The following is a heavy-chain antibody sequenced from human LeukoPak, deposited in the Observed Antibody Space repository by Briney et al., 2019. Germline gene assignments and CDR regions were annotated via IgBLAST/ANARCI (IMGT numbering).Heavy chain of an antibody. Sequence: PSETLSLTCAVYGGSFSGYSWSWIGQPPGRGLEWIGEINHSGSTKYTPSLKRRVTISVDTSKNQFSLKLSSVTAADTAVYYCARGHSGSYFGYWGQGTLVTVSS. V-gene: IGHV4-34*01. CDR1: GGSFSGYS. J-gene: IGHJ4*02. D-gene: IGHD1-26*01. CDR3: ARGHSGSYFGY. CDR2: INHSGST.